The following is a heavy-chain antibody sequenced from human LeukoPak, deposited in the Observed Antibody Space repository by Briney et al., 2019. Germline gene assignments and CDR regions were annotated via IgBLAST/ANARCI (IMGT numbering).Heavy chain of an antibody. CDR2: IYTSGST. J-gene: IGHJ4*02. D-gene: IGHD3-3*01. V-gene: IGHV4-4*07. CDR1: GGSVSSYY. Sequence: SETLSLTCTVSGGSVSSYYWSWIRQPAGKGLEWIGRIYTSGSTNYNPSLKSRVTMSVDTSKNQFSLKLSSVTAADTAVYYCARRFLEWLSFDYWGQGTLVTVSS. CDR3: ARRFLEWLSFDY.